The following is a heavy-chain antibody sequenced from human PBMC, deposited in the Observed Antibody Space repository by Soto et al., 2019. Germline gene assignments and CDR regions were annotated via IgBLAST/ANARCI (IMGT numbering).Heavy chain of an antibody. CDR2: INAGNGNT. CDR3: ARDLLIAAAGRALYYYYYYGMDV. J-gene: IGHJ6*02. CDR1: GYTFTSYA. Sequence: QVQLVQSGAEVKKPGASVKVSCKASGYTFTSYAMHWVRQAPGQRLEWMGWINAGNGNTKYSQKFQGRVTITRDTSASTAYMELSSLRSEDTAVYYCARDLLIAAAGRALYYYYYYGMDVWGQGTTVTVSS. D-gene: IGHD6-13*01. V-gene: IGHV1-3*01.